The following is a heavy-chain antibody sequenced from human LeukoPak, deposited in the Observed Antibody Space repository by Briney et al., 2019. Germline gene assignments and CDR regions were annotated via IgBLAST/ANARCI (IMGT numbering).Heavy chain of an antibody. V-gene: IGHV3-30*03. CDR2: ISYDGSNK. D-gene: IGHD4-17*01. CDR3: ARSPSFTVTTIFDY. Sequence: AGGSLRLSCAASGFTFSSYGMHWVRQAPGKGLEWVAVISYDGSNKYYADSVKGRFTISRDNSKNTLYLQMNSLRAEDTAVYYCARSPSFTVTTIFDYWGQGTLVTVSS. CDR1: GFTFSSYG. J-gene: IGHJ4*02.